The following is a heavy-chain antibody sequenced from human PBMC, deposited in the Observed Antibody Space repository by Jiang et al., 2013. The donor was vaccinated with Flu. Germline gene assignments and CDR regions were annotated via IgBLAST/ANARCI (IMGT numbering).Heavy chain of an antibody. CDR2: ISSSGSTI. J-gene: IGHJ4*02. Sequence: QVQLLESGGGLVKPGGSLRLSCAASGFSFSDYYMSWIRQAPGKGLEWVSYISSSGSTIYYADSVKGRFTISRDNAKNSLFLQMNSLRVEDTAVYYCARSQPATVVNPEYWGQGTLVTVSS. D-gene: IGHD4-23*01. CDR1: GFSFSDYY. CDR3: ARSQPATVVNPEY. V-gene: IGHV3-11*01.